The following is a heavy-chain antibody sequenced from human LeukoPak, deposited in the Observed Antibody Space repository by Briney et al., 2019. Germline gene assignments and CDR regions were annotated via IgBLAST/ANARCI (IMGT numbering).Heavy chain of an antibody. CDR2: IYYSVST. J-gene: IGHJ4*02. Sequence: PSETLSLTCTVSGGSISSYYWSWIRQSPGKGLEWIGYIYYSVSTNYNPSLKSRVTISVDTSKNQFSLRLRSVTAADTAVYYCARAPEGGTLDYWGQGTLVTVSS. D-gene: IGHD1-26*01. CDR1: GGSISSYY. CDR3: ARAPEGGTLDY. V-gene: IGHV4-59*01.